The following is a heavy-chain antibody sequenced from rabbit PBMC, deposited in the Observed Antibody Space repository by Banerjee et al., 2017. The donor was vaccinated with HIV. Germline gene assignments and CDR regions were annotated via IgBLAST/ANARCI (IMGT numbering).Heavy chain of an antibody. CDR1: GFSFSDRDV. Sequence: QEQLEESGGGLVKPEGSLTLTCKASGFSFSDRDVMSWVRQAPGKGLEWIACIGVFNSDITYYASWAKGRFTISKTSSTTVTLQLNSLTAADTATYFCARYPVNDCGVDLWGPGTLVTVS. CDR3: ARYPVNDCGVDL. D-gene: IGHD7-1*01. J-gene: IGHJ6*01. V-gene: IGHV1S45*01. CDR2: IGVFNSDIT.